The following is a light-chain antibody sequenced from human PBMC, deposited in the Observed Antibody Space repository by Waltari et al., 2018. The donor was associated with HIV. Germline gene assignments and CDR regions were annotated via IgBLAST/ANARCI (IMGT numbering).Light chain of an antibody. Sequence: QSALTQPRSVSGSPGQSVTISCTGPSRALGYFAYFSWYQQYPGKAPKVIIYEVSQRPSGVPDRFTASKSGITASLTISGLQDEDEAHYYCCSYAGAYTYVFGTGTKVTVL. V-gene: IGLV2-11*01. J-gene: IGLJ1*01. CDR2: EVS. CDR1: SRALGYFAY. CDR3: CSYAGAYTYV.